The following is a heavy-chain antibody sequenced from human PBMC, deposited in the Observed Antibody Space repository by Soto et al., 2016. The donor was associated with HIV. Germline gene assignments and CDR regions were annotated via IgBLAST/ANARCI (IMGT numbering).Heavy chain of an antibody. J-gene: IGHJ4*02. CDR2: INTDGSVT. D-gene: IGHD3-22*01. CDR3: AREDSSGHYYVFDY. V-gene: IGHV3-74*01. Sequence: VQLVESGGGLVQPGGSLRLSCAAFGFTFSGSWMHRVRQVPGKGLVWVARINTDGSVTNYADSVKGRFTIFRDNAENTVYLQMNSLRAEDTAVYYCAREDSSGHYYVFDYWGQGTLVTVSS. CDR1: GFTFSGSW.